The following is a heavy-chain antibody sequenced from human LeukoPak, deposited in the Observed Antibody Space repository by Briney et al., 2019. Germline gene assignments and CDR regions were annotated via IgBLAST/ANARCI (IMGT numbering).Heavy chain of an antibody. CDR2: IYPGDSDT. Sequence: GEPLKISCKGSGYSFTSYWIGWVRQMPGKGLEWMGIIYPGDSDTRYSPSFQGQVTISADKSISTAYLQWSSLKASDTAMYYCARAERRWLQLRGAGYWGQGTLVTVSS. D-gene: IGHD5-24*01. J-gene: IGHJ4*02. CDR1: GYSFTSYW. V-gene: IGHV5-51*01. CDR3: ARAERRWLQLRGAGY.